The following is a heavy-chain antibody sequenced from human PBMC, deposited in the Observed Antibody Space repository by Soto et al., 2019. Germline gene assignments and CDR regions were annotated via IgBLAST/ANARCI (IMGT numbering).Heavy chain of an antibody. CDR2: IDTSGTKI. J-gene: IGHJ4*02. CDR1: GYTFSDYY. CDR3: ASHYDMWSGYLYPLDY. Sequence: GGSLRLSCAASGYTFSDYYMSWIRQAPGKGLEWISYIDTSGTKIYYADSVKGRFTITRDNAKNSLYLEMNSLRDEDTAVYYCASHYDMWSGYLYPLDYWGQGTLVTVSS. D-gene: IGHD3-3*01. V-gene: IGHV3-11*01.